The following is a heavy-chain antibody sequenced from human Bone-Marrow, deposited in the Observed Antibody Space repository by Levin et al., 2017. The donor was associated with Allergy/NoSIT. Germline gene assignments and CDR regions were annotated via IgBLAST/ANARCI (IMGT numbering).Heavy chain of an antibody. CDR3: ARASPNWNDRHYYYYGMDV. D-gene: IGHD1-1*01. V-gene: IGHV3-48*04. Sequence: GESLKISCAASGFTFSSYSMNWVRQAPGKGLEWVSYISDSSSTIYYADSVKGRFTISRDNAKNSLYLQMNSLRAEDTAVYYCARASPNWNDRHYYYYGMDVWGQGTTVIVSS. CDR2: ISDSSSTI. J-gene: IGHJ6*02. CDR1: GFTFSSYS.